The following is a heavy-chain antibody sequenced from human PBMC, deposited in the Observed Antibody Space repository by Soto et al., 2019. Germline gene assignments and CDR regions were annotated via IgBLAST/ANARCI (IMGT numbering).Heavy chain of an antibody. CDR1: GGSISSYY. CDR2: VYYSGST. CDR3: ATTSIAARPAGDWFDP. V-gene: IGHV4-59*01. D-gene: IGHD6-6*01. J-gene: IGHJ5*02. Sequence: SETLSLTCTVSGGSISSYYWSWIRQPPGKGLEWIGYVYYSGSTNYNPSLKSRVTISVDTSENQFSLKLSSVTAADTAVYYCATTSIAARPAGDWFDPWGQGTLVTVSS.